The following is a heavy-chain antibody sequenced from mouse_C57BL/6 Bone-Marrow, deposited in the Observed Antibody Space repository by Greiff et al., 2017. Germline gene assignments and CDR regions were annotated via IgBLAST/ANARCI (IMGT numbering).Heavy chain of an antibody. D-gene: IGHD2-1*01. CDR3: ARVTCCYAMDY. CDR2: IYPRDGST. V-gene: IGHV1-85*01. CDR1: GYTFTSYD. Sequence: QVQLQQPGPELVKPGASVKLSCKASGYTFTSYDINWVKQRPGQGLEWIGWIYPRDGSTKYNEKFKGKATLTVDTSSSTAYMELHSLTSEDSAVYFCARVTCCYAMDYWGQGTSVTVSS. J-gene: IGHJ4*01.